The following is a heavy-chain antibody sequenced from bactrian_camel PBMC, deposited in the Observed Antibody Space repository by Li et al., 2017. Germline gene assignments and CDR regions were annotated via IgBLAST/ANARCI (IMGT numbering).Heavy chain of an antibody. CDR1: GHSDC. J-gene: IGHJ4*01. CDR3: ATETGYYSEYDVLGY. D-gene: IGHD4*01. CDR2: IDGDGRI. V-gene: IGHV3S53*01. Sequence: VQLVESGGGSVQAGGSLRLSCAVSGHSDCMGWFRQAPGKEREEVAGIDGDGRINYADPVKGRFTISRDNAKNTVYLQMNSLKSEDTALYYCATETGYYSEYDVLGYWGQGTQVTVS.